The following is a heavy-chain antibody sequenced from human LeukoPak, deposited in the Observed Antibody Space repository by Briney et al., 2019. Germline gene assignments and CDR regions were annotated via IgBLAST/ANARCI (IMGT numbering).Heavy chain of an antibody. J-gene: IGHJ5*02. V-gene: IGHV1-18*01. D-gene: IGHD2-2*01. CDR2: ISAYNGNT. CDR3: ARGIGIVVVPASFGGWFDP. Sequence: ASVKVSCKASGYTFTSYGISWVRQAPGQGLEWMGWISAYNGNTNYAQKLQGRVTMTTDTSTSTAYMELRSLRSDDTAVYYCARGIGIVVVPASFGGWFDPWGQGTLVTVSS. CDR1: GYTFTSYG.